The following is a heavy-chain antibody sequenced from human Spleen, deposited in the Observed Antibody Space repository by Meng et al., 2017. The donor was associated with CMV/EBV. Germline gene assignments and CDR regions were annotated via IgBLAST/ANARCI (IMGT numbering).Heavy chain of an antibody. Sequence: SETLSLTCTVCGGSINSNSYYWGWIRQPPGKGLEWSGNIYYSGSTQYNTSLKSRVTISVDTSKHQFSLKLRSVTAADTAVYYCARDANPYVLQDSDWLLSGYGLDVWGQGTTVTVSS. CDR2: IYYSGST. CDR1: GGSINSNSYY. D-gene: IGHD3-9*01. V-gene: IGHV4-39*07. CDR3: ARDANPYVLQDSDWLLSGYGLDV. J-gene: IGHJ6*02.